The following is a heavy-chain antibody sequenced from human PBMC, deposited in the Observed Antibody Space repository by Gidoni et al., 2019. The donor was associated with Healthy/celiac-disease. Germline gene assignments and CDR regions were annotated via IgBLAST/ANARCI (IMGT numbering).Heavy chain of an antibody. D-gene: IGHD6-13*01. CDR2: ISSSGSTI. CDR1: GVTFSSYE. V-gene: IGHV3-48*03. J-gene: IGHJ4*02. CDR3: ARGIAAPKPKWFYYFDY. Sequence: EVQLVESGGGLVQPGGSLRLSCAAYGVTFSSYEMNWVRQAPGKGLEWVSYISSSGSTIYYADSVKGRFTISRDNAKNSLYLQMNSLRAEDTAVYYCARGIAAPKPKWFYYFDYWGQGTLVTVSP.